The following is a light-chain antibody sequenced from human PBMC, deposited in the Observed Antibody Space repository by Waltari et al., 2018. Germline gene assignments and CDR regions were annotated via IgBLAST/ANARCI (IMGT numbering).Light chain of an antibody. Sequence: DIVMTQSPDFLAVSLGQRATINCKSSQSVLYSSNNNNYLAWYQQKPGQPPKLLIYWASTRESGVPDRFSGSGSGTDFTLTISSLQAEDVAVYYCQQYYSTPHTFGPGTKVDIK. CDR3: QQYYSTPHT. CDR2: WAS. V-gene: IGKV4-1*01. J-gene: IGKJ3*01. CDR1: QSVLYSSNNNNY.